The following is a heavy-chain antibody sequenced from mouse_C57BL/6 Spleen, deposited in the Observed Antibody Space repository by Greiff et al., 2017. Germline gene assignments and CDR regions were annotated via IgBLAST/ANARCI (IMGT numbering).Heavy chain of an antibody. CDR1: GYTFTDYN. CDR3: ARSVGWLYAMDY. V-gene: IGHV1-18*01. D-gene: IGHD1-1*02. Sequence: VQLQQSGPELVQPGASVKIPCKASGYTFTDYNMDWVKQSHGKSLEWIGDINPNNGGTIYNQKFKGKATLTVDKSSSTAYMELRSLTSEDTAVYYCARSVGWLYAMDYWGQGTSVTVSS. J-gene: IGHJ4*01. CDR2: INPNNGGT.